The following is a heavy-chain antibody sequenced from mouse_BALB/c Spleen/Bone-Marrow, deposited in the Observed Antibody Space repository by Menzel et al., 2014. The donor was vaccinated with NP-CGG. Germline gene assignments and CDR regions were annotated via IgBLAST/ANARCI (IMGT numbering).Heavy chain of an antibody. D-gene: IGHD1-1*01. CDR2: TLTGSGST. CDR1: GYTFSRYW. CDR3: ARWGYGSSYVGYFGV. Sequence: VQGVESGAELMKPGASVKISCKATGYTFSRYWIEWVKRRPGHGLEWIGETLTGSGSTNYNEKFKGKATFTADTSSNAAYMQLSSLTSEDSAVYYCARWGYGSSYVGYFGVWGAGTTVTVSS. J-gene: IGHJ1*01. V-gene: IGHV1-9*01.